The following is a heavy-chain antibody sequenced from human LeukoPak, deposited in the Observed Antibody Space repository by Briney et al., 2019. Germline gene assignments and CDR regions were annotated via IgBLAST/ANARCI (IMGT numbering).Heavy chain of an antibody. CDR1: GFTFSSYW. CDR3: ARPPTVTTAGYYFGY. CDR2: IKQDGSEK. J-gene: IGHJ4*02. D-gene: IGHD4-17*01. V-gene: IGHV3-7*01. Sequence: PGGSLRLSCAASGFTFSSYWMSWVRQAPGKGLEWVANIKQDGSEKYYVDSVKGRFTISRDNAKNSLFLQVNSLRAEDTAVYYCARPPTVTTAGYYFGYWGQGTLVTVSS.